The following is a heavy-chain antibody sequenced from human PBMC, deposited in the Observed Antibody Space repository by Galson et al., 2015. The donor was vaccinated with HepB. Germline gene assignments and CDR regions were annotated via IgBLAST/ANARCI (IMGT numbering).Heavy chain of an antibody. CDR3: ATSPGFYDVSPFDY. Sequence: SLRLSCAASGLTFSNAWMTWVRQAPGKGLEWVGHIKSKAERGTTDYAAPVKGRFTISRDDSKTTLYLQMNSLKTEDTAVYYCATSPGFYDVSPFDYWGQGTLVTVSS. CDR1: GLTFSNAW. J-gene: IGHJ4*02. D-gene: IGHD2/OR15-2a*01. CDR2: IKSKAERGTT. V-gene: IGHV3-15*01.